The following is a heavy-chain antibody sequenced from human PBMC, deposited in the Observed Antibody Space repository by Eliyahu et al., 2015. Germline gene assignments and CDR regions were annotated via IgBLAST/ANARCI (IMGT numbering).Heavy chain of an antibody. V-gene: IGHV3-23*01. CDR2: LSANSDKT. J-gene: IGHJ6*02. CDR3: TYYYDTTSWSAYYYYGLDV. D-gene: IGHD3-22*01. Sequence: VQLLESGGGLVQPGXSLRXSXXXSGFSFXXYAMTWVRQTPGKGXEWISGLSANSDKTYYADSVKGRFTISRDNSKSTLFLQMNNLSAEDTAVYYCTYYYDTTSWSAYYYYGLDVWGPGTTVTVSS. CDR1: GFSFXXYA.